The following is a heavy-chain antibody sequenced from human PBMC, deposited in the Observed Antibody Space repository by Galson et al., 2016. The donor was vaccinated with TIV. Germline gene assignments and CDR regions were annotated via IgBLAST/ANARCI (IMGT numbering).Heavy chain of an antibody. V-gene: IGHV1-69*06. J-gene: IGHJ3*02. CDR2: IIPILGPT. CDR1: GGSFSTYA. CDR3: ARDNQATFGYDDAFGI. D-gene: IGHD5-12*01. Sequence: SVKVSCKVSGGSFSTYAISWVRQAPGQGPEWMGRIIPILGPTKYAQRFQGRVSITADKSTNAAYMDLSSLRSDDTAVYYCARDNQATFGYDDAFGIWGQGTLVTVSS.